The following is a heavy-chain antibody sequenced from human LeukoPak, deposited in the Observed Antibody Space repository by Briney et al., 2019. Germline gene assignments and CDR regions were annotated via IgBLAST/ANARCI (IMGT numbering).Heavy chain of an antibody. CDR3: ARDHLAYCGGDCFYGMDV. V-gene: IGHV3-21*01. J-gene: IGHJ6*02. Sequence: GGSLRLSCAASGFTFSDYSMNWVRQAPGKGLEWVSSISSSSSYIYYADSVKGRFTISRDNAKNSLYLQMNSLRAEDTAVYYCARDHLAYCGGDCFYGMDVWGQGTTVTVSS. CDR2: ISSSSSYI. CDR1: GFTFSDYS. D-gene: IGHD2-21*01.